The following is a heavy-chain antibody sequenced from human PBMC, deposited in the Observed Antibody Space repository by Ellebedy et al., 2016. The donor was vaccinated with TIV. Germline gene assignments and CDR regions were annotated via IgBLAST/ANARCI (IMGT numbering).Heavy chain of an antibody. CDR2: ISYDGSNK. V-gene: IGHV3-30-3*01. J-gene: IGHJ3*02. CDR1: GFTFSSYA. D-gene: IGHD3-16*01. Sequence: GESLKISXAASGFTFSSYAMHWVRQAPGKGLEWVAVISYDGSNKYYADSVKGRFTISRDNSKNTLYLQMNSLRAEDTAVYYCASPDIGVWGSYTLDAFDIWGQGTMVTVSS. CDR3: ASPDIGVWGSYTLDAFDI.